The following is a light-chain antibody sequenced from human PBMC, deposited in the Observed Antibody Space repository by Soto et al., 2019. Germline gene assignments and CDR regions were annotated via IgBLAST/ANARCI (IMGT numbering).Light chain of an antibody. V-gene: IGKV3-20*01. Sequence: EIVLTQSPGTLSLSPGERATLSCRASQSVRSGYLAWYQQKPGQAPRLLIYGASSRATGIPDRFSGSGSGTDFTLTIIRLEPEDFAVYYCQHYDNSPWTFGQGTKVEIK. CDR3: QHYDNSPWT. CDR2: GAS. CDR1: QSVRSGY. J-gene: IGKJ1*01.